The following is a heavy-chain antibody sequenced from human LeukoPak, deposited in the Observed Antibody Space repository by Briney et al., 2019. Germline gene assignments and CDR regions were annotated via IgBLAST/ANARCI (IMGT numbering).Heavy chain of an antibody. J-gene: IGHJ1*01. CDR1: GGSISSYY. D-gene: IGHD3-10*01. CDR2: VTFYGTT. CDR3: ASYYFGSGSHNRGAYFRH. Sequence: PSETLSLTCSVSGGSISSYYWSWLRQSPGKGLEWIGHVTFYGTTNYNPSLKSPVAISLDTSKKEFSLKLSSVTAADTAVYYCASYYFGSGSHNRGAYFRHWGQGSLVTVST. V-gene: IGHV4-59*01.